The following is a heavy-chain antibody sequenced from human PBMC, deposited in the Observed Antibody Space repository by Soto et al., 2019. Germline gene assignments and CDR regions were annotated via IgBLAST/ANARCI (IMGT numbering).Heavy chain of an antibody. CDR2: IIPIFGTA. Sequence: SVKVSCKASGGTFSSYAISWVRQAPGQGLEWMGGIIPIFGTANYAQKFQGRVTITADESTNTAYMELSSLRSEDTAVYYCAGGTRIAAATKSWFDPWGQGTLVTVSS. V-gene: IGHV1-69*13. CDR3: AGGTRIAAATKSWFDP. D-gene: IGHD6-13*01. CDR1: GGTFSSYA. J-gene: IGHJ5*02.